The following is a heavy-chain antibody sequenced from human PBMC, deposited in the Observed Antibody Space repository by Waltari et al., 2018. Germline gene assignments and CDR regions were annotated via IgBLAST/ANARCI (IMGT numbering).Heavy chain of an antibody. V-gene: IGHV3-23*01. D-gene: IGHD7-27*01. Sequence: EVQLLESGGGLVHPGGSLRLSCSVSGFTFCTYAMPWVRQAPGKGRECAAGLSASGGDKYEADAVKGRFTISRDNSRDTVFLQMDSLRGEDTALYFCAKGIGTGENFEYYGMDAWGQGTTVIVSS. CDR3: AKGIGTGENFEYYGMDA. CDR2: LSASGGDK. J-gene: IGHJ6*02. CDR1: GFTFCTYA.